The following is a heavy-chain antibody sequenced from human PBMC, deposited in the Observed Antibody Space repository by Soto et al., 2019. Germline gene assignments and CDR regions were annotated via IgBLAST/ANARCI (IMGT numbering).Heavy chain of an antibody. CDR2: ISIIFGTA. CDR3: ASLTPPRRTTTSCPPLDY. CDR1: GGTFSRYG. Sequence: ASVKVSCKASGGTFSRYGVNWVRQAPGQGPEWMGGISIIFGTAHYAQKFQGRVTITADESTSTAYMELSNLRSEDTAVFYCASLTPPRRTTTSCPPLDYWGQGTLVTVSS. J-gene: IGHJ4*02. V-gene: IGHV1-69*13. D-gene: IGHD2-2*01.